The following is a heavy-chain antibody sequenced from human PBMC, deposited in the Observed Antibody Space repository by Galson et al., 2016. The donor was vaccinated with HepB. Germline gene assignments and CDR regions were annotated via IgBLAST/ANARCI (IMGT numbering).Heavy chain of an antibody. CDR1: GFPFGDYA. V-gene: IGHV3-49*03. CDR2: IRNKGDGGTT. CDR3: SRHRPIDY. Sequence: SLRLSCAASGFPFGDYAMNWFRQAPGKGLEWIGLIRNKGDGGTTDYAASVQGRFSISRDDSKSIAYLQLNSLTTDDTAIYYCSRHRPIDYWGQGTLVTVSS. J-gene: IGHJ4*02.